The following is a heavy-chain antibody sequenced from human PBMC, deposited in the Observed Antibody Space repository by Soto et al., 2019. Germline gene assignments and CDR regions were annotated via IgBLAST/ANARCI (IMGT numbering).Heavy chain of an antibody. J-gene: IGHJ4*02. Sequence: GGSLRLSCAASGFPFSSYAMSWVRQAPGKGLEWVSAISGSGGSTYYADSVKGRFTISRDNSKNTLYLQMNSLRAEDTAVYYCAKVKYCGGDCYTYYFDYWGQGTLVTVSS. CDR3: AKVKYCGGDCYTYYFDY. CDR2: ISGSGGST. D-gene: IGHD2-21*02. CDR1: GFPFSSYA. V-gene: IGHV3-23*01.